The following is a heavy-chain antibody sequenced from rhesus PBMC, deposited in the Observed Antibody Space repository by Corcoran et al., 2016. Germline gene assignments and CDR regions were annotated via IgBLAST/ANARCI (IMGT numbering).Heavy chain of an antibody. CDR1: GGSFSSYW. D-gene: IGHD2-2*01. V-gene: IGHV4-80*01. CDR2: INGNSGST. CDR3: ARYCTSTTCFYIFEF. J-gene: IGHJ1*01. Sequence: QVQLQESGPGLVKPSETLSLTCAVSGGSFSSYWWSWIRQPPGKGLEWIGEINGNSGSTNYNPTLKSRVIISKDASKNQFYLKLSSVTAADTAVYYCARYCTSTTCFYIFEFWGQGALVTVSS.